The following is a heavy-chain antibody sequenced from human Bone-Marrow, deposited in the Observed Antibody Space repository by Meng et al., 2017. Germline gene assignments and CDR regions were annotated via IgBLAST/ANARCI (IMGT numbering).Heavy chain of an antibody. Sequence: GESLKISCAASGFTFSNYAMSWVRQAPGKGLEWVSVVTGSGGTIYYADFVTGRFTISRDNSKNTLYLQMNSLRDEDTAVYYCAKDRCSGGSCYSLRGKFDYWGQGTLVTVSS. V-gene: IGHV3-23*01. CDR1: GFTFSNYA. CDR2: VTGSGGTI. J-gene: IGHJ4*02. D-gene: IGHD2-15*01. CDR3: AKDRCSGGSCYSLRGKFDY.